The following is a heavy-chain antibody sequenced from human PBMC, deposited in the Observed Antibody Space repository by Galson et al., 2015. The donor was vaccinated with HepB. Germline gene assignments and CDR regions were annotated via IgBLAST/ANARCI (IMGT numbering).Heavy chain of an antibody. V-gene: IGHV1-3*01. CDR1: GYTFTKYA. J-gene: IGHJ5*02. CDR3: ARGTGLGCSRTSCYLAWFDP. D-gene: IGHD2-2*01. CDR2: INAGNDNT. Sequence: SVKVSCKASGYTFTKYAMHWVRQAPGQRLEWMGWINAGNDNTTYSQKFKGRVTITRDTSATTVYMELSSLRYEDTAVFYCARGTGLGCSRTSCYLAWFDPWGQGTLVTVSA.